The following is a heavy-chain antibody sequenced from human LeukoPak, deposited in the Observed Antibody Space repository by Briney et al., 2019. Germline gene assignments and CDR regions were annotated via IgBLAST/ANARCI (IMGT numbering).Heavy chain of an antibody. CDR1: GGYISSDY. CDR2: IYYSGST. Sequence: SETLSLTCTVSGGYISSDYWSWLRQPPGKGLEWIGYIYYSGSTNYNPSLKSRVTISVDSSKNHFSLKLSSVTAADTAVYWCARGPVGTADGWDWFDPWGQGTLVTVSS. D-gene: IGHD2-2*01. V-gene: IGHV4-59*01. CDR3: ARGPVGTADGWDWFDP. J-gene: IGHJ5*02.